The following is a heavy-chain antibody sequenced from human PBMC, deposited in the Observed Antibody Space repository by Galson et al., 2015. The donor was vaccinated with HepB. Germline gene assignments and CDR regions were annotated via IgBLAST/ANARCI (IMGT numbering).Heavy chain of an antibody. D-gene: IGHD3-10*01. CDR1: GGSFSGYY. CDR3: AARVRGVYGMDV. CDR2: INHSGST. Sequence: ETLSLTCAVYGGSFSGYYWSWIRQPPGKGLEWIGEINHSGSTNYNPSLKSRVTISVDTSKNQFSLKLSSVTAADTAVYYCAARVRGVYGMDVWGQGTTVTVSS. V-gene: IGHV4-34*01. J-gene: IGHJ6*02.